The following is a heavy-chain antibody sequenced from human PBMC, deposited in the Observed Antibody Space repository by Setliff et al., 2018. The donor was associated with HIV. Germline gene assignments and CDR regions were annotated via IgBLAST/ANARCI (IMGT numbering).Heavy chain of an antibody. CDR2: IYTSGIT. J-gene: IGHJ6*03. V-gene: IGHV4-4*08. CDR3: AKDVGGGSGHYPLYMDV. Sequence: SETLSLTCTVSGGSISSYYWSWIRLPPGKGLEWIGYIYTSGITNYTPSLRSRVTISVDTSKNQFSLKLSSVTAADTAVYYCAKDVGGGSGHYPLYMDVWGKGTTVTVSS. D-gene: IGHD3-3*01. CDR1: GGSISSYY.